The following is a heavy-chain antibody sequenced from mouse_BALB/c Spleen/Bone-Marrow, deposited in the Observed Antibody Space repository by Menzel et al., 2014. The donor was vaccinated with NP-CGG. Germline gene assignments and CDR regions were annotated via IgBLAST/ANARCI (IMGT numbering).Heavy chain of an antibody. CDR1: GFTFSSYT. J-gene: IGHJ2*01. CDR3: ARGGYYFDY. V-gene: IGHV5-12-2*01. CDR2: ISNGGGST. Sequence: EVKVEESGGGLVQPGGSLKLSCAASGFTFSSYTMSWVRQTPEKRLEWVAYISNGGGSTYYPDTVKGRFTISRDNAKNTLYLQMSSLKSVDTAMYYCARGGYYFDYWGQGTTLTVSS.